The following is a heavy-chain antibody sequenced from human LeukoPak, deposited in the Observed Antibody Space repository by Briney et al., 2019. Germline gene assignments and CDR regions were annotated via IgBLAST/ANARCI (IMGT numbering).Heavy chain of an antibody. CDR2: ISSSGTYV. J-gene: IGHJ4*02. CDR3: ARYYDSSACLDY. V-gene: IGHV3-21*01. Sequence: GGSLRLSCAASGFTFSSYSMNWVRQAPGKGLEWVSSISSSGTYVYYADSVKGRFTISRDNAKNSLSLQMNSLRADDAAVYYCARYYDSSACLDYWGQGTLVTVSS. CDR1: GFTFSSYS. D-gene: IGHD3-22*01.